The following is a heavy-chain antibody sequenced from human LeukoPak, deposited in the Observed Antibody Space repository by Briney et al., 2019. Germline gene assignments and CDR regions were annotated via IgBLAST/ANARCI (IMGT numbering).Heavy chain of an antibody. CDR1: GGSISSSSYY. V-gene: IGHV4-39*07. CDR2: IYYSGST. Sequence: SETLSLTCTVSGGSISSSSYYWGWIRQPPGKGLEWIGSIYYSGSTYYNPSLKSRVTISVDTSKNQFSLKLSSVTAADTAVYYCARERGSSWYKGLSCWFDPWGQGTLVTVSS. J-gene: IGHJ5*02. D-gene: IGHD6-13*01. CDR3: ARERGSSWYKGLSCWFDP.